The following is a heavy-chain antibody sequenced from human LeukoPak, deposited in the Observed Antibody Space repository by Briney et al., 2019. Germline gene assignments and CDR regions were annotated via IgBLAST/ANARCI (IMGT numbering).Heavy chain of an antibody. V-gene: IGHV4-59*01. D-gene: IGHD2-15*01. Sequence: SETLSLTCTVSGDSITNYFWSWIRQPPGKGLEWIGYIYYTGNTNYKPYLKSRVTISVDTSTNQFSLRLRSVTAADTAVYYCARGRVAYSAYYFDYWGRGTLVTVSS. CDR3: ARGRVAYSAYYFDY. CDR2: IYYTGNT. CDR1: GDSITNYF. J-gene: IGHJ4*02.